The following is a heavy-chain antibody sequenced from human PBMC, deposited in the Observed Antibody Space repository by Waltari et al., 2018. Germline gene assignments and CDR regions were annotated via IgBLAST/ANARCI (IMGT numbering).Heavy chain of an antibody. V-gene: IGHV1-69*01. D-gene: IGHD2-2*01. CDR1: GGTFSSYA. CDR2: IIPIFCTA. J-gene: IGHJ3*02. Sequence: QVQLVQSGAEVKKPGSSVKVSCKASGGTFSSYAISWVRQAPGQGLEWRGGIIPIFCTANYAQKFQGRVTITADESTSTAYMELSSLRSEDTAVYYCASRYCSSTSCYGAFDIWGQGTMVTVSS. CDR3: ASRYCSSTSCYGAFDI.